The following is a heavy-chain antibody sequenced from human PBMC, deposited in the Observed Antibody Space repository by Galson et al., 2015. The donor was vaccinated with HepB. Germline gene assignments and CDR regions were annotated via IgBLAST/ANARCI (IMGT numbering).Heavy chain of an antibody. D-gene: IGHD3-16*01. V-gene: IGHV3-23*01. CDR1: GFTFSSYT. CDR2: IRGSGSGT. J-gene: IGHJ4*02. CDR3: AKDSGAGGEDY. Sequence: SLRLSCAASGFTFSSYTMNWVRQAPGKGLEWVSAIRGSGSGTHYADSVKGRFTISRDDSKNTLFLQLNSLRAEDTAIYYCAKDSGAGGEDYWGQGTLVTVSS.